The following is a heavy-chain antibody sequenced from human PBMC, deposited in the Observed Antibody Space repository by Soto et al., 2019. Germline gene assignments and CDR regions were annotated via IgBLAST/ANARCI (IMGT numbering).Heavy chain of an antibody. D-gene: IGHD3-10*01. J-gene: IGHJ4*02. V-gene: IGHV3-11*01. Sequence: PGGSVRLSCAASGFRFSDHYMTWIRQAPGKGLEWVSKISGGGTTIYYADSVKGRFTVSRDNAKNSLYLQMNSLRAEDTAVYYCAGDPYYYGSAFWGQGTLVTVSS. CDR2: ISGGGTTI. CDR3: AGDPYYYGSAF. CDR1: GFRFSDHY.